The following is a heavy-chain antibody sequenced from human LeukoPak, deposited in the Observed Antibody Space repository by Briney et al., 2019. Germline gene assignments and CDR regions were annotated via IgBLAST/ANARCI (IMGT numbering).Heavy chain of an antibody. J-gene: IGHJ4*02. CDR3: VSFYETY. CDR1: GKYW. CDR2: INSDGSWT. Sequence: GGSLRLSCAASGKYWMHWVRQAPRKGLVWVSHINSDGSWTSYADSVKGRFTISKDNAKNTVYLQMNSLRAEDTAVYYCVSFYETYWGRGTLVTVSS. D-gene: IGHD2/OR15-2a*01. V-gene: IGHV3-74*01.